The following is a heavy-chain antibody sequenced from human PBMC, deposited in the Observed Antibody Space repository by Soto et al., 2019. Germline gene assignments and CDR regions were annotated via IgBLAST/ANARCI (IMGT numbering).Heavy chain of an antibody. CDR3: AKGGWFGEEYID. J-gene: IGHJ4*02. CDR1: GFTFSSYA. Sequence: GGSLRLSCAASGFTFSSYAMIWVRQTAGGGLEWVSTIGSSVGTTYYADSVKGRFTISRDNSEKKLYLQMNSLRAEDTAVYYCAKGGWFGEEYIDWGQGTLVTVSS. V-gene: IGHV3-23*01. CDR2: IGSSVGTT. D-gene: IGHD3-10*01.